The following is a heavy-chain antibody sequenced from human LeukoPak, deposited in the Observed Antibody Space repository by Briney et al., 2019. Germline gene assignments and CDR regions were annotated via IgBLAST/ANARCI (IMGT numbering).Heavy chain of an antibody. Sequence: GGSLRLSCAASGFTFSSYWMHWVRQAPGKGLVLVSRINSDGTRTNYADSVKGRFTISRDNAKNTLYLQMNSLRAEDAAVYYCARGITMLRGLNHYYYYGMGVWGQGTTVTVSS. V-gene: IGHV3-74*01. CDR2: INSDGTRT. J-gene: IGHJ6*02. CDR1: GFTFSSYW. D-gene: IGHD3-10*01. CDR3: ARGITMLRGLNHYYYYGMGV.